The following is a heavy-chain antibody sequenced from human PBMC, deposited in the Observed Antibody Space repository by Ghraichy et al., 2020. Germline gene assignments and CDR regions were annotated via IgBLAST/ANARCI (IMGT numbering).Heavy chain of an antibody. D-gene: IGHD6-19*01. CDR2: IIPIFGTA. Sequence: SVKVSCKASGATFSSYAISWVRQAPLLGLEWMGGIIPIFGTANYAQKFQGRVTITADESTSTAYMELSSLRSEDTAVYYCARALAVAGTSYFDYWGQGTLVTVSS. V-gene: IGHV1-69*13. CDR1: GATFSSYA. CDR3: ARALAVAGTSYFDY. J-gene: IGHJ4*02.